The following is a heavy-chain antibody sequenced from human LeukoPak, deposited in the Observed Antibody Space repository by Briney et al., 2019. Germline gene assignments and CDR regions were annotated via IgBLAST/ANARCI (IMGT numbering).Heavy chain of an antibody. CDR1: GFTFSSYS. Sequence: GGSLRLSCAASGFTFSSYSMNWVRQAPGKGLEWVSYISSSSSTIYYADSVKGRFTISRDNAKNSLYLQMNSLRVEDTAVYYCAKDKFEYYGSGSYYPLFDYWGQGTLVTVSS. V-gene: IGHV3-48*01. CDR2: ISSSSSTI. CDR3: AKDKFEYYGSGSYYPLFDY. D-gene: IGHD3-10*01. J-gene: IGHJ4*02.